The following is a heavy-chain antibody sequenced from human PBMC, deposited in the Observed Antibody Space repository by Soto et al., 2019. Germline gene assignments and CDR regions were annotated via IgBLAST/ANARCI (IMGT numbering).Heavy chain of an antibody. CDR1: GCTHTRYW. J-gene: IGHJ4*02. CDR2: IQQEGSEK. CDR3: VSDGNNINPPFDY. D-gene: IGHD1-1*01. V-gene: IGHV3-7*01. Sequence: GTLRLAGVVSGCTHTRYWMSWVSQAPGKGLEWVASIQQEGSEKKYVDSVNGRFTISRDNAKNSLSLQMNSLRVDDTALYYGVSDGNNINPPFDYRRQGSLCTVSS.